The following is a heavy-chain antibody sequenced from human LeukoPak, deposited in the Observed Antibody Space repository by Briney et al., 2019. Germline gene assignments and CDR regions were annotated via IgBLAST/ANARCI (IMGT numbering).Heavy chain of an antibody. Sequence: GGSLRLSCAASGFSVSDYYMIWVRQPPGKGLECISYIASDDNTIYYADSVKGRFSISRDNAKNSLYLQLSSLRAEDTAVYYCAREQWFRWEYWGQGILVTVSS. CDR2: IASDDNTI. D-gene: IGHD3-22*01. CDR1: GFSVSDYY. V-gene: IGHV3-11*01. J-gene: IGHJ4*02. CDR3: AREQWFRWEY.